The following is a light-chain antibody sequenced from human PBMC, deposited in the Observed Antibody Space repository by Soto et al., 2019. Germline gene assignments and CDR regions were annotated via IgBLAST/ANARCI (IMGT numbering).Light chain of an antibody. V-gene: IGKV1-5*01. Sequence: KIPQYPSTLSASVGARVTISSRASQNIRSRLAWFQQXPGKAPKLLIYDASSLESGVPQRFSGSGSGTEFTLTISSLQTDDFSTDYCQQYHSYWTFGQGTKVDIK. CDR1: QNIRSR. J-gene: IGKJ1*01. CDR3: QQYHSYWT. CDR2: DAS.